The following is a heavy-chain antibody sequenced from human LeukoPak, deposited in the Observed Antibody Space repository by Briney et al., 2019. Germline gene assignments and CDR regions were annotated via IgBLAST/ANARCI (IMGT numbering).Heavy chain of an antibody. D-gene: IGHD5-24*01. V-gene: IGHV4-39*01. Sequence: SATLSLTCSVSGGSISSSSFYWGWTRQPPGKGLEWIGSIYSSGTTYYSPSLKSRLTISVDPSKNQFSLKLNSVTAANTAVYYCARVDGYFDYWGQGTLVTVSS. CDR3: ARVDGYFDY. J-gene: IGHJ4*02. CDR2: IYSSGTT. CDR1: GGSISSSSFY.